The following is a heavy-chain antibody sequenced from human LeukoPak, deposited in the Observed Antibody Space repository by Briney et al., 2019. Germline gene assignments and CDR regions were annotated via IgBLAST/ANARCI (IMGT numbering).Heavy chain of an antibody. Sequence: SETLSLTCTVSGGSISSYYWSWIRRPPGKGLEWIGYIYYSGSTNYNPSLKSRVTISVDTSKNQFSLKLSSVTAADTAVYYSARHNPDVYNSWYYGMAVWGQGTTVTVSS. CDR2: IYYSGST. J-gene: IGHJ6*02. V-gene: IGHV4-59*08. CDR1: GGSISSYY. D-gene: IGHD5-24*01. CDR3: ARHNPDVYNSWYYGMAV.